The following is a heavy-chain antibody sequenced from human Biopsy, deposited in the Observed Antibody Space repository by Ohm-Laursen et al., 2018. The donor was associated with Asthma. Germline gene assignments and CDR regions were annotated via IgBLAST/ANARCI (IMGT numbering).Heavy chain of an antibody. D-gene: IGHD7-27*01. CDR2: INPNTGRT. CDR3: ARGQKSPGDRWFDP. J-gene: IGHJ5*02. CDR1: GYTFTGYS. Sequence: EASVKVSCKASGYTFTGYSMHWVRQAPGQGLEWMGRINPNTGRTNYAQKFQGRVTMTRDTSVSTAYMDLSALTSDDTAVYYCARGQKSPGDRWFDPWGQGALVTVSS. V-gene: IGHV1-2*06.